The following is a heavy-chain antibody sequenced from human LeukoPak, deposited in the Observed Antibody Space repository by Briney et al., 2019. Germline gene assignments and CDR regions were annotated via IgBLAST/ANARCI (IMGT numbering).Heavy chain of an antibody. CDR3: ATGSGLWSPDY. V-gene: IGHV3-74*01. D-gene: IGHD5-18*01. CDR1: GFTFSSYE. J-gene: IGHJ4*02. CDR2: INTDGSST. Sequence: PGGSLRLSCAASGFTFSSYEMNWVRQAPGKGLVWVSRINTDGSSTSYADSVKGRFTISRDNAKNRLYVQMNSLRAEDTAVYYCATGSGLWSPDYWGQGTLVTVSS.